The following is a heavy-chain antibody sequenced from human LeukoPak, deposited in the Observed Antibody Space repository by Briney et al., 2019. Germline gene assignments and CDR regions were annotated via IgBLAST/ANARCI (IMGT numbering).Heavy chain of an antibody. D-gene: IGHD3-3*01. CDR3: ARHSNTKSGLLDY. V-gene: IGHV4-59*08. CDR1: GGSTNNYY. J-gene: IGHJ4*02. CDR2: IYYSGST. Sequence: SETLSLTCTVSGGSTNNYYWSWIRQPPGKGLEWIGYIYYSGSTNYSPSLKSRLTISVDTSKNQFSLRLSSVTAAGTAVYFCARHSNTKSGLLDYWGQGTLVTVSS.